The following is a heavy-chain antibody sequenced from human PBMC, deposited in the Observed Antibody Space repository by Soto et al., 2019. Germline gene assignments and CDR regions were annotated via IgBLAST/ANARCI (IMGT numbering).Heavy chain of an antibody. J-gene: IGHJ6*02. CDR2: IYYSGST. Sequence: PSETLSLTCAVSGFSISSYYLNWIRQPPGKGLEWIGDIYYSGSTNYNPSLKSRVTISVDNSKNQSSLKLSSVTAADTAVYYCARLSARQGSVFYYYGMDVWGQGTTVTVSS. D-gene: IGHD6-6*01. V-gene: IGHV4-59*01. CDR3: ARLSARQGSVFYYYGMDV. CDR1: GFSISSYY.